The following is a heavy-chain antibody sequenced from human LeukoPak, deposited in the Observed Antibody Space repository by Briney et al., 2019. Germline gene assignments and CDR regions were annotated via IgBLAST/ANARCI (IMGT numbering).Heavy chain of an antibody. CDR1: GDSITSSDHY. CDR2: VSQSGNT. J-gene: IGHJ2*01. D-gene: IGHD3-10*01. V-gene: IGHV4-39*01. Sequence: SETLSLTCTLSGDSITSSDHYWVWIRQSPWKGLEWIGSVSQSGNTYYRSSLKSRVTVSIDTSKNEFSLILTSVTAADTAQYYCARHLYYSASAFWYIDLWGRGTLVIVSP. CDR3: ARHLYYSASAFWYIDL.